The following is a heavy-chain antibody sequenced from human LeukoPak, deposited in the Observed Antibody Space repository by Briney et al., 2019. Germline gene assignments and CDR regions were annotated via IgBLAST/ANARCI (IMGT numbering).Heavy chain of an antibody. V-gene: IGHV1-18*01. CDR2: ISAYNGNT. CDR3: ARVAYYDFWSGYWGYFDY. J-gene: IGHJ4*02. CDR1: GYTFTSYG. Sequence: ASVKVSCKASGYTFTSYGISWVRQAPGQGLEWMGWISAYNGNTNYAQKLQGGVTMTTDTSTSTAYMKLRSLRSDDTAVCYCARVAYYDFWSGYWGYFDYWGQGTLVTVSS. D-gene: IGHD3-3*01.